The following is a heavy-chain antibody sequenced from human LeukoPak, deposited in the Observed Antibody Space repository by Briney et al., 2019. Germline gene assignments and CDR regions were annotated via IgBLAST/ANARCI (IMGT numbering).Heavy chain of an antibody. J-gene: IGHJ6*03. CDR2: MNPNSGNT. CDR1: GYTFTSYD. Sequence: GASVKVSCKASGYTFTSYDINWVRQATGQGLEWMGWMNPNSGNTGYAQKFQGRVTMTRNTSISTAYMELSSLRSEDTAVYYCARGHSSGYFGYYYYYMDVWGKGTTATISS. D-gene: IGHD3-22*01. CDR3: ARGHSSGYFGYYYYYMDV. V-gene: IGHV1-8*01.